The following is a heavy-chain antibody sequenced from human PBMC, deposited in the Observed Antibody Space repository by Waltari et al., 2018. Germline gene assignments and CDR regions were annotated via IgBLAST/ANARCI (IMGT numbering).Heavy chain of an antibody. V-gene: IGHV3-33*06. Sequence: QVQLVESGGGVVQPGRSLRLSCAASGFTFSLYGMHWVRQAPGKGLEWVAVIWYDGSNQYYAYSVKGRFTISRDNAKNTLYLQMNSLRAEDTGVYYCAKSQFRIAAAGTMDVWGKGTTVTVSS. CDR3: AKSQFRIAAAGTMDV. CDR2: IWYDGSNQ. J-gene: IGHJ6*03. D-gene: IGHD6-13*01. CDR1: GFTFSLYG.